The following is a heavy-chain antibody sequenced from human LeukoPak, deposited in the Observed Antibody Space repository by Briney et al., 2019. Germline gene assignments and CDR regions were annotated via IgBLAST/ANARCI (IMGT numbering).Heavy chain of an antibody. V-gene: IGHV3-23*01. CDR2: ISGSGGST. J-gene: IGHJ4*02. CDR3: AKGGNSGWPRIFFY. Sequence: PGGSLRLSCAASGFTFSSYAMSWVRQAPGKGLEWVSAISGSGGSTYYADSVKGRFTFSRDNTKNTLYLQMNSLRAEDTAVYYCAKGGNSGWPRIFFYWGQGTLVTVSS. CDR1: GFTFSSYA. D-gene: IGHD6-19*01.